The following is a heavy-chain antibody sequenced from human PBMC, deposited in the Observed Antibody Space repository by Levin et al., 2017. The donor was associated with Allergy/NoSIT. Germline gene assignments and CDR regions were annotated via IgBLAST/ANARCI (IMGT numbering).Heavy chain of an antibody. CDR3: ARAVAARRKIAY. CDR1: GFTFNDYY. CDR2: IGHSGSII. D-gene: IGHD6-6*01. J-gene: IGHJ4*02. Sequence: LSLTCAASGFTFNDYYMSWIRQAPGKGLEWVSYIGHSGSIIYYADSVKGRFTISRDNAKNSLFLQMNSLRVEDTAVYYCARAVAARRKIAYWGQGTLVTVSS. V-gene: IGHV3-11*01.